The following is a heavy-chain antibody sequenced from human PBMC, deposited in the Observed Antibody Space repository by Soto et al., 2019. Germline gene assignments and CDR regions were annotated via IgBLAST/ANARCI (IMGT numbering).Heavy chain of an antibody. CDR2: ISYDGSNK. Sequence: GGSLRLSCASSGFTFSSYGMQWVRHAPGKGLEWVAVISYDGSNKYYADSVKGRFTISRDNSKNTLYLQMSSLKPEDTAVYYCAKDTELQAYYYYYGMDVWGQGTAVTVSS. J-gene: IGHJ6*02. CDR3: AKDTELQAYYYYYGMDV. CDR1: GFTFSSYG. V-gene: IGHV3-30*18. D-gene: IGHD1-7*01.